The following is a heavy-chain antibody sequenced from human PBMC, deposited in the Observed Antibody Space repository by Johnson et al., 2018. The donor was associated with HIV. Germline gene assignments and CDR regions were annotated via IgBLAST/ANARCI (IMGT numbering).Heavy chain of an antibody. CDR2: IGTAGDT. CDR3: ARAIGDGYPGMKAFDI. D-gene: IGHD5-24*01. Sequence: VQLVESGGSVVRPGGSLRLSCAASGFIFDDYGMSWVRQAPGKGLEWVSAIGTAGDTYYPGPVKGRFTISRENAKNSLYLQMNSLRAGDTAVYYCARAIGDGYPGMKAFDIWGQGTMVTVSS. J-gene: IGHJ3*02. CDR1: GFIFDDYG. V-gene: IGHV3-13*01.